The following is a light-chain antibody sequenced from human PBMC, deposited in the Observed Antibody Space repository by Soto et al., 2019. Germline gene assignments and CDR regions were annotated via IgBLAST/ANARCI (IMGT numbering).Light chain of an antibody. CDR1: QGIRNF. Sequence: DIPMTQSPTSLSASVGDRVTITCRASQGIRNFVAWYQQKPGKAPKLLIYAASTLQSGVPSRFSGSGSGTDFTLTINSLQPEDDATYSCQKYSSVPVFGPGTKVEIK. V-gene: IGKV1-27*01. CDR3: QKYSSVPV. J-gene: IGKJ3*01. CDR2: AAS.